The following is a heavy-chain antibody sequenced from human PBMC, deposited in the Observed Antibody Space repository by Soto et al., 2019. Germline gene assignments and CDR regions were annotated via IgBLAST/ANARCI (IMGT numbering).Heavy chain of an antibody. V-gene: IGHV3-30*18. CDR2: ISYDGSNK. D-gene: IGHD4-17*01. CDR1: GFTFSSYG. Sequence: SLRLSCAASGFTFSSYGMHWVRQAPGKGLEWVAVISYDGSNKYYADSVKGRFTISRDNSKNTLYLQMNSLRAEDTAVYYCAKGPDYGDFPFDYWGQGTLVTVSS. CDR3: AKGPDYGDFPFDY. J-gene: IGHJ4*02.